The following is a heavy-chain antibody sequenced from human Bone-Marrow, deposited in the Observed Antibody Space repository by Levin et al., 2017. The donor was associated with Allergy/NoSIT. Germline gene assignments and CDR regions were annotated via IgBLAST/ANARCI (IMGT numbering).Heavy chain of an antibody. J-gene: IGHJ6*03. CDR3: AKDFGCSSCYWGNYMDV. CDR2: INGDNR. CDR1: GFTFSTYA. Sequence: GGSLRLSCAASGFTFSTYAMSWVRQAPGNRLEWVSTINGDNRNYADSVKGRFTISRDNSKNTLYLQMNSLRAEDTAVYYCAKDFGCSSCYWGNYMDVWGKGTTVTVSS. D-gene: IGHD2-2*01. V-gene: IGHV3-23*01.